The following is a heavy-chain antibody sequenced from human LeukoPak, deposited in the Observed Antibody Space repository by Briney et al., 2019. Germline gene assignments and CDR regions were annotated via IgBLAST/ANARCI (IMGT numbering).Heavy chain of an antibody. Sequence: GSLILSCAASGFILSYYNMHWVRQAPGKGLEWVAVISYGGSNKHYADSVKGRFTISRDNSKNTLYVQMNSLRAEDTDVYYCGRDQTGFCSGSSCLGSTFHYWGQGTLLSVRS. CDR1: GFILSYYN. V-gene: IGHV3-30*04. J-gene: IGHJ4*02. CDR3: GRDQTGFCSGSSCLGSTFHY. CDR2: ISYGGSNK. D-gene: IGHD2-15*01.